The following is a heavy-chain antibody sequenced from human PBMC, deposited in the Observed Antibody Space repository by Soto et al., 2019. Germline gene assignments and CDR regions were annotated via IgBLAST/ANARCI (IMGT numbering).Heavy chain of an antibody. CDR3: AREVNSGWSPLDY. V-gene: IGHV3-74*01. D-gene: IGHD6-19*01. J-gene: IGHJ4*02. CDR2: TNTDGSDT. CDR1: GFTFTNFW. Sequence: EVQLVESGGGLVQPRGSLRLSCAASGFTFTNFWMHWVRQVPGKGLDWVSQTNTDGSDTRYADSVKGRFTISRDNARNTLYLQMNGLRAEDTAIYYCAREVNSGWSPLDYWGQGTLVTVSS.